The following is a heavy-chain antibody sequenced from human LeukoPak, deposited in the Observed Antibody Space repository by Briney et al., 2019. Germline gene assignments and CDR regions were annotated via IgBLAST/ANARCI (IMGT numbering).Heavy chain of an antibody. J-gene: IGHJ4*02. V-gene: IGHV4-34*01. CDR1: GGSFSGYY. Sequence: SETLSLTCAVYGGSFSGYYWSWIRQPPGKGLEWIGEINHSGSTNYNPSLKSRVTISVDTSKNQFSLKLSSVTAADTAVYYCARGPKYYSRLRFGYWGQGTLVTVSS. CDR2: INHSGST. CDR3: ARGPKYYSRLRFGY. D-gene: IGHD2-2*01.